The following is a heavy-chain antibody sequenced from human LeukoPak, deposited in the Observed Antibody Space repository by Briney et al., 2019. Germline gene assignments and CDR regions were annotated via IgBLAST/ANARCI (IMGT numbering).Heavy chain of an antibody. J-gene: IGHJ4*02. V-gene: IGHV3-33*01. CDR2: IWYDGSNK. CDR3: ARGVRGVISYFEY. D-gene: IGHD3-10*01. CDR1: GFTFSSYG. Sequence: GGSLRLSCAASGFTFSSYGMHWVRQAPGKGLEWVAVIWYDGSNKYYADSVKGRFTISRDNSKNSLYLQMNYLRAEDTAVYYCARGVRGVISYFEYWGQGTLVTVSS.